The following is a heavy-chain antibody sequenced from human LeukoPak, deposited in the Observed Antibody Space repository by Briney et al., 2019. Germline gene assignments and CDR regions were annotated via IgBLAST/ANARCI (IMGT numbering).Heavy chain of an antibody. V-gene: IGHV3-21*01. J-gene: IGHJ3*02. CDR3: ARSTYYYDSSGYYTHAFDI. Sequence: PGGSLRLSCAASGFTFSDYWMNWVRQAPGKGLEWVSSISSSSSYIYYADSVKGRFTISRDNAKNSLYLQMNSLRAEDTAVYYCARSTYYYDSSGYYTHAFDIWGQGTMVTVSS. CDR1: GFTFSDYW. D-gene: IGHD3-22*01. CDR2: ISSSSSYI.